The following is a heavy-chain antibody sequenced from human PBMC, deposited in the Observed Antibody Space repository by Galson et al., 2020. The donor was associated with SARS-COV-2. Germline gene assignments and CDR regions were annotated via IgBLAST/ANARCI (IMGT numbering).Heavy chain of an antibody. CDR2: LHRDGSAT. CDR3: ARESAVQGGYYMDV. J-gene: IGHJ6*03. CDR1: GFTFSNYW. V-gene: IGHV3-74*01. Sequence: SCVASGFTFSNYWMHWVRQAPGKGLVWVSRLHRDGSATIYADSVKGRFTISRENAKNTLNLEMISLRAEDTAVYYCARESAVQGGYYMDVWGKGTTVTVCS. D-gene: IGHD3-10*01.